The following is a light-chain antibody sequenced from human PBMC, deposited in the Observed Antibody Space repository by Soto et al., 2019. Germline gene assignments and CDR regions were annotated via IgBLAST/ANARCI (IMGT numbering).Light chain of an antibody. V-gene: IGKV3-20*01. J-gene: IGKJ1*01. CDR1: QSVTSGY. CDR2: STS. Sequence: ESVLTQSPGTLSLSPGERATLSCRASQSVTSGYLAWYLQKPGQAPGLLIYSTSRRASGIPDRLSGSGSRTQFTITISRMEPEDFAVYFCQQYGTTPQTFGQGTKVDIK. CDR3: QQYGTTPQT.